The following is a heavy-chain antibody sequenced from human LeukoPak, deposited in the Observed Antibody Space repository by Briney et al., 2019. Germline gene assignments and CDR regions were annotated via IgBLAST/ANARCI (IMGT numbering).Heavy chain of an antibody. V-gene: IGHV1-2*02. D-gene: IGHD4-17*01. CDR1: GYTFTGYY. Sequence: EASVKVSCEASGYTFTGYYMHWVRQAPGQGLKWMGWIYPNSGGTHYAQKFQGRVTMTRDTSISTAYMELSRLRSDDTAVYYCARDPPMTTGTASNYYYYGMDVWGKGTTVTVSS. CDR3: ARDPPMTTGTASNYYYYGMDV. J-gene: IGHJ6*04. CDR2: IYPNSGGT.